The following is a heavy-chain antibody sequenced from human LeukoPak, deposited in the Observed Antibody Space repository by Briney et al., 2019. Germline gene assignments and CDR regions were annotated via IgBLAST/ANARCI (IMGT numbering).Heavy chain of an antibody. D-gene: IGHD4-17*01. CDR2: IFYSGST. V-gene: IGHV4-59*08. CDR1: GGSISSFY. Sequence: PSETLSLTCTVSGGSISSFYWSWIRQPPGKGLEWIGYIFYSGSTNYSPSLKSRVTISLDTSRNQFSLKLSSVTAADTAVYYCAGLTVTPGSDAFDIWGQGTMVTVSS. J-gene: IGHJ3*02. CDR3: AGLTVTPGSDAFDI.